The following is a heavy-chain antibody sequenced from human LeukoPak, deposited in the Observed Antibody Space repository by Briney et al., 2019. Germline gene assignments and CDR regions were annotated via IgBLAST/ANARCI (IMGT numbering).Heavy chain of an antibody. V-gene: IGHV3-23*01. CDR2: ITGSGDST. Sequence: GGSLRLTCAASGFTFSSYAMNWVRQAPGKGLEWVSAITGSGDSTYYADSVKGRFTISRDNSEDTLYLQMNSLRAEDTAVYYCVRDPSGSGFAFDSWGQGALVTVSS. CDR1: GFTFSSYA. J-gene: IGHJ4*02. CDR3: VRDPSGSGFAFDS. D-gene: IGHD1-1*01.